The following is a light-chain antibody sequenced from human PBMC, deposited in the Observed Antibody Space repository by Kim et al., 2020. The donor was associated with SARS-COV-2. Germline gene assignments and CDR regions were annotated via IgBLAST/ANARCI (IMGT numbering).Light chain of an antibody. CDR2: GKN. CDR3: NSRDSSGNHVV. V-gene: IGLV3-19*01. J-gene: IGLJ2*01. Sequence: SELTQDPAVSVALGQTVRITCQGDSLRSYYASWYQQKPGQAPVLVIYGKNNRPSGIPDRFSGSSSGNTASLTITGAQAEDEADYYCNSRDSSGNHVVFG. CDR1: SLRSYY.